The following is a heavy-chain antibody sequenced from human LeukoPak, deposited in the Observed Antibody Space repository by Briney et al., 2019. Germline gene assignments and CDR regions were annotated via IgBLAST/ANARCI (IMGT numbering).Heavy chain of an antibody. Sequence: SQTLSLTCTVSGGSISSGDYYWSWIRQPPGKGLEWIGSIYHSGSTYYNPSLKSRVTISVDTSKNQFSLKLSSVTAADTAVYYCARSHYDILTGYQNWFDPWGQGTLVTVSS. CDR3: ARSHYDILTGYQNWFDP. CDR2: IYHSGST. D-gene: IGHD3-9*01. V-gene: IGHV4-30-2*03. CDR1: GGSISSGDYY. J-gene: IGHJ5*02.